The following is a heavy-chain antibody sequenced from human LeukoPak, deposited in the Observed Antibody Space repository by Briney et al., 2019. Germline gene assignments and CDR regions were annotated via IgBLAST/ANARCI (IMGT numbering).Heavy chain of an antibody. CDR3: ARDTAYYYDSSAYLNYYYMDV. V-gene: IGHV4-4*07. Sequence: SETLSLTCTVSGGSISSYYWSWIRQPAGKGLEWIGRIYTSGSTNYNPSLKSRVTIPVDKSKNQFSLKLSSVTAADTAVYYCARDTAYYYDSSAYLNYYYMDVWGKGTTVTVSS. D-gene: IGHD3-22*01. CDR1: GGSISSYY. J-gene: IGHJ6*03. CDR2: IYTSGST.